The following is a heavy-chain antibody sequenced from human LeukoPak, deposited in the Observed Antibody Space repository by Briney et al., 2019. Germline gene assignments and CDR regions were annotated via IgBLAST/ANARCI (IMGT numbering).Heavy chain of an antibody. D-gene: IGHD5-18*01. CDR2: IYSGGST. J-gene: IGHJ4*02. Sequence: GGSLRLSCAASGFTVSSNYMSWVRQAPGKGLEWVSVIYSGGSTYYADSVKGRFTISRDNSKNTLYLQMNSLRAEDTALYYCAKVDTAMVRAALYYFDYWGQGTLVTVSS. V-gene: IGHV3-53*05. CDR1: GFTVSSNY. CDR3: AKVDTAMVRAALYYFDY.